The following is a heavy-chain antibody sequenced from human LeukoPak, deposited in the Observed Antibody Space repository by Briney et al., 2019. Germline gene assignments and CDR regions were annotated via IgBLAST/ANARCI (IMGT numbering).Heavy chain of an antibody. CDR3: AKDSGYGDPDAFDI. D-gene: IGHD4-17*01. V-gene: IGHV3-30*18. Sequence: GGSLRLSCAASGFTFSSYGMHWVRQAPGKGLEWVALISYDGSNEYYPDSVKSRFTISRDDSKSTLYLQMNSLRAEDTAVYYCAKDSGYGDPDAFDIWGQGTMVTVSS. CDR1: GFTFSSYG. J-gene: IGHJ3*02. CDR2: ISYDGSNE.